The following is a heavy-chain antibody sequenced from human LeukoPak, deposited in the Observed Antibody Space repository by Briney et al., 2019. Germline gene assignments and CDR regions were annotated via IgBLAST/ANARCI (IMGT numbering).Heavy chain of an antibody. CDR2: IYPGDSDT. Sequence: GESLQISSKGSGYGFTSYWIGWVRPMPGKGLEWMGIIYPGDSDTRYSPSFQGQATISADKSISTAYLQWSSLRASDTAMYYCARQKRTYDSNGYDFDLWGQGTLVTVSS. CDR3: ARQKRTYDSNGYDFDL. J-gene: IGHJ4*02. V-gene: IGHV5-51*01. CDR1: GYGFTSYW. D-gene: IGHD3-22*01.